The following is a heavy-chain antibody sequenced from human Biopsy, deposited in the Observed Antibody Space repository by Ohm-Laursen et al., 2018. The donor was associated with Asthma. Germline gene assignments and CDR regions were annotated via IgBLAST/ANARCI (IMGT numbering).Heavy chain of an antibody. Sequence: RSLRLSCAASGFSFSNYGMHWVRQAPGKGLDWVAVISFDGTYRNYTDSVKGRFTISRDNSRNTLHLEMNSLRAEDTAVYFCAKEVFPGWELRRGPDSWGQGTLVTVSS. D-gene: IGHD1-26*01. CDR3: AKEVFPGWELRRGPDS. V-gene: IGHV3-30*18. CDR1: GFSFSNYG. CDR2: ISFDGTYR. J-gene: IGHJ4*02.